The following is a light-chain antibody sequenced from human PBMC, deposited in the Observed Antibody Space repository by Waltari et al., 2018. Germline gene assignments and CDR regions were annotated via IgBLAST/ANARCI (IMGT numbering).Light chain of an antibody. Sequence: QSALTQPASVSGSPGQSITISCTGTSSDVGSYNLVSWYQQHPGKAPKLMIYEVSKRPSGVSNRVSGSKSGNTASLTISGLQAEDEADYYCCSYAGSFRVFGGGTKLTVL. CDR3: CSYAGSFRV. CDR1: SSDVGSYNL. CDR2: EVS. V-gene: IGLV2-23*02. J-gene: IGLJ2*01.